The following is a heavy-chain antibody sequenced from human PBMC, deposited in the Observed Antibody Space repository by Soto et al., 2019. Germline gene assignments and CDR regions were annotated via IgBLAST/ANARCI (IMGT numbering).Heavy chain of an antibody. Sequence: GGSLRLSCAASGLTFDDYAMHWVRQAPGKGLEWVSGISWNSGSIGYADSVKGRFTISRDNAKNSLYLQMNSLRAEDTALYYCAKDAGTAVAGSKSYGMDVRGKGTTVTVSS. D-gene: IGHD6-19*01. CDR1: GLTFDDYA. V-gene: IGHV3-9*01. CDR2: ISWNSGSI. CDR3: AKDAGTAVAGSKSYGMDV. J-gene: IGHJ6*04.